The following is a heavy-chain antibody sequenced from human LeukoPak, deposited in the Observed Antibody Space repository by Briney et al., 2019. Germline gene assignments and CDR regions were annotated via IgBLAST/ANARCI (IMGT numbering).Heavy chain of an antibody. D-gene: IGHD6-19*01. Sequence: SETLSLTCAVYGVSFSGYYWSWIRQPPGKGLEWIGEINHSGSTNYNPSLKSRVTISVDTSKNQFSLKLSSVTAADTAVYYCARGHSGWFAEYFQHWGQGTLVTVSS. J-gene: IGHJ1*01. CDR3: ARGHSGWFAEYFQH. CDR1: GVSFSGYY. CDR2: INHSGST. V-gene: IGHV4-34*01.